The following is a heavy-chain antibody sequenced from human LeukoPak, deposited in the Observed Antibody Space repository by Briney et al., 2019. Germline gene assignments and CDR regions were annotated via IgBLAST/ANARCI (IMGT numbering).Heavy chain of an antibody. Sequence: SETLSLTCTVSGGSISSYYWSWIRQPPGKGLEWIGYIYYSGSTNYNPSLKSRVTTSVDTSKNQFSLKLSSVTAADTAVYYCAGRYGDYYYYGMDVWGQGTTVTVSS. V-gene: IGHV4-59*08. J-gene: IGHJ6*02. CDR1: GGSISSYY. CDR3: AGRYGDYYYYGMDV. D-gene: IGHD4-17*01. CDR2: IYYSGST.